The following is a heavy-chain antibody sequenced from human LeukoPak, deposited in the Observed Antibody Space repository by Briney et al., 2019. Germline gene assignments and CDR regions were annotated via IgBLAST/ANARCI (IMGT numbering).Heavy chain of an antibody. Sequence: ASVKASCKASGGTFSSYAISWVRQAPGQGLEWMGRIIPIFGTANYAQKFQGRVTITTDESTSTAYMELSSLRSEDTAVYYCARDGIAGKDYYYYMDVWGKGTTVTVSS. V-gene: IGHV1-69*05. CDR3: ARDGIAGKDYYYYMDV. J-gene: IGHJ6*03. CDR1: GGTFSSYA. CDR2: IIPIFGTA. D-gene: IGHD6-13*01.